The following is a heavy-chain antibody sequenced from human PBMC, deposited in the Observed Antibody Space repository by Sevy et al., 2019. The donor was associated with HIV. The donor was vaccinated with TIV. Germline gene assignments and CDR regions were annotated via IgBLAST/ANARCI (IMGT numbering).Heavy chain of an antibody. Sequence: SETLSLTCTVSGGSITNYYWGWIRQPPGMRLEWIGYIHSSGNTNSNPSLKSQVTISVDTSKNQFSLNLNSVTAADTAVYYCARYMGSGTSFDYWGQGTLVTVSS. CDR1: GGSITNYY. CDR2: IHSSGNT. J-gene: IGHJ4*02. V-gene: IGHV4-59*13. D-gene: IGHD6-13*01. CDR3: ARYMGSGTSFDY.